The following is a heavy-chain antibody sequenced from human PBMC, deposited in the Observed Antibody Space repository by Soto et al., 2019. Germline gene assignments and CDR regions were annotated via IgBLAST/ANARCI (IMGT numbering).Heavy chain of an antibody. CDR2: ISFDGTNK. D-gene: IGHD3-22*01. V-gene: IGHV3-30*04. CDR3: AREMIPMIMGGMSAMDV. Sequence: QVQLVESGGGVVQPERSQRLSCTASKFTFASYVMHWVRQAPGEGLEWVALISFDGTNKYYADSVKGRFTISRDNSKNTRYLQRNSLRPEDTAVYYCAREMIPMIMGGMSAMDVWGQGTTVTVS. J-gene: IGHJ6*02. CDR1: KFTFASYV.